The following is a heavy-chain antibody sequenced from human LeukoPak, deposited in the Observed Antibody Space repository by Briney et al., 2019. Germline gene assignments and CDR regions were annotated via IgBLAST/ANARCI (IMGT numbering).Heavy chain of an antibody. V-gene: IGHV4-59*08. J-gene: IGHJ4*02. D-gene: IGHD3-3*01. Sequence: SETLSLTCTVSGGSISSYYWSWIRQPPGKGLEWIGYIYYSGSINYNPSLKSRVTISVDTSKNQFSLKLSSVTAADTAVYYCARATPFSTYDFWSGYYSLPDYWGQGTLVTVSS. CDR2: IYYSGSI. CDR1: GGSISSYY. CDR3: ARATPFSTYDFWSGYYSLPDY.